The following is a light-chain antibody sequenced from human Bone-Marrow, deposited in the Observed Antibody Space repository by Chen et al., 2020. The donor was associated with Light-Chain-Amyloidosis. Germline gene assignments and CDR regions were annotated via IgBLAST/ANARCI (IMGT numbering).Light chain of an antibody. V-gene: IGLV3-21*02. Sequence: SYVLTHPSSVSVAQGQTATIACGGNNIGSTIVHWYQQTPGQAPLLVVYDDSDRPSGIPERLSGSNSGNTATLTISRVEAGDEADYYCQVWDRSSDRPVFGGGTKLTVL. CDR2: DDS. CDR3: QVWDRSSDRPV. CDR1: NIGSTI. J-gene: IGLJ3*02.